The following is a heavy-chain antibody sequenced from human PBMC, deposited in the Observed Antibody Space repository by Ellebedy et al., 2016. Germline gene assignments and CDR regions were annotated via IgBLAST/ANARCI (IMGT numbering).Heavy chain of an antibody. Sequence: GESLKISXAASGFTLSSYWMHWVRQAPGKGLVWVSRINTDGGTTTYADSVRGRFTISRDNTKNTLYLQMNSLKGEDTGIYYCVKGTTVPDYWGQGTLVTVSS. CDR1: GFTLSSYW. D-gene: IGHD4-11*01. CDR2: INTDGGTT. V-gene: IGHV3-74*01. CDR3: VKGTTVPDY. J-gene: IGHJ4*02.